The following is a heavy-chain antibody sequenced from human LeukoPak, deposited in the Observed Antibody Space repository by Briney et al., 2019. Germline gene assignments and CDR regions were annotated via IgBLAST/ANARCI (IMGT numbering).Heavy chain of an antibody. J-gene: IGHJ4*02. Sequence: GGSLRLSCAASGFTFSDYYMSWIRQAPGKGLEWVSYISSSGSTMYYADSVKGRFTISRDNAKNSLYLQMNSLRAEDTAVYYCARAPYSSGWYGKGYYFDYWGQGTLVTVSS. CDR2: ISSSGSTM. V-gene: IGHV3-11*04. CDR1: GFTFSDYY. CDR3: ARAPYSSGWYGKGYYFDY. D-gene: IGHD6-19*01.